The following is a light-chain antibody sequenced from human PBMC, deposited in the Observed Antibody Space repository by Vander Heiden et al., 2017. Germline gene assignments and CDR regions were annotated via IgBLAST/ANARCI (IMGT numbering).Light chain of an antibody. Sequence: DIQTAHSPSSLSASVGDRVTITCRASQSITRFLIWYQQKSGKAPKLLIYAASSLDTGVPSRFSGSGSGTDFTLTISSLQPEDSATYYCQQTYTIPFTFGQGTKVQIK. V-gene: IGKV1-39*01. J-gene: IGKJ2*01. CDR2: AAS. CDR3: QQTYTIPFT. CDR1: QSITRF.